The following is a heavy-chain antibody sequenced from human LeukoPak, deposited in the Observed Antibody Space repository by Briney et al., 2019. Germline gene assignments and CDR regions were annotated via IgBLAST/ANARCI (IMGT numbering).Heavy chain of an antibody. CDR2: IYYSGST. D-gene: IGHD5-18*01. J-gene: IGHJ4*02. Sequence: SETLSLTCTVSGGSISSYYWSWIRQPPGKGLEWIGYIYYSGSTNYNPSLKSRVTISVDTSKNQFSLKLSSVTAADTAVYYCARVRVVYSYVSPYFDYWGQGTLVTVSS. V-gene: IGHV4-59*01. CDR1: GGSISSYY. CDR3: ARVRVVYSYVSPYFDY.